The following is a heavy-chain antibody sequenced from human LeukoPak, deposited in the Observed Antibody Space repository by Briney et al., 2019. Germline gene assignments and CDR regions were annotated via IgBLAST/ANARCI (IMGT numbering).Heavy chain of an antibody. D-gene: IGHD1-26*01. V-gene: IGHV4-59*01. Sequence: SETLSLTCTVSGGSISSYYWSWIRQPPGKGLEWIGYIYYSGSTNYNPSLKSRVTISVDTSKNQFSLKLSSVTAADTAVYYWAGKVGAGPFRYFDLWGRGTLVTVSS. CDR1: GGSISSYY. J-gene: IGHJ2*01. CDR2: IYYSGST. CDR3: AGKVGAGPFRYFDL.